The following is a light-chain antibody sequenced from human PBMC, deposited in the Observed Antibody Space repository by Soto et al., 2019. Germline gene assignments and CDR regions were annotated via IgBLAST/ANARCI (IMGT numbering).Light chain of an antibody. CDR2: GAS. CDR1: QSVRSTY. V-gene: IGKV3-20*01. CDR3: QQYGSSPLT. J-gene: IGKJ4*01. Sequence: EIVLTQSPGTLSLSPGEGATLACRASQSVRSTYLAWYQQKPGQAPRLLIYGASSRATGIPDRFSGSGSGTDFTLTISRLEPEDFAVYYCQQYGSSPLTFGRGTKVEIK.